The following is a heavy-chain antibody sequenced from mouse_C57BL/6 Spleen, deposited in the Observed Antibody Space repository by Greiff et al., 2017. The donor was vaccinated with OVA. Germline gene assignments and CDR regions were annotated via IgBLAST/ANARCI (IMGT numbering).Heavy chain of an antibody. D-gene: IGHD1-1*01. CDR1: GYTFTSYW. J-gene: IGHJ3*01. Sequence: QVQLQQPGAELVKPGASVKLSCKASGYTFTSYWMHWVKQRPGQGLEWIGMIHPNSGSTNYNEKFKSKATLTVDKSSSTAYMQLSSLTSEDSAVYYCAIYPYYYYGSSYGPSWFAYWGQGTLVTVSA. CDR2: IHPNSGST. CDR3: AIYPYYYYGSSYGPSWFAY. V-gene: IGHV1-64*01.